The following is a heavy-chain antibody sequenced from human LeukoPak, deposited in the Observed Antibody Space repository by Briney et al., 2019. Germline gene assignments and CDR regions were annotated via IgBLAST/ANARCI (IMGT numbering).Heavy chain of an antibody. CDR1: GFTFSDYY. V-gene: IGHV3-11*04. D-gene: IGHD3-9*01. CDR3: AREASIGDWSVDY. J-gene: IGHJ4*02. Sequence: PGGSLRLSCAASGFTFSDYYMSWIRQAPGKGLEWVSYISSSGSTIYYADSVKGRFTIPRDNAKNSLYLQMNSLRAEDTAVYYCAREASIGDWSVDYWGQGTLVTVSS. CDR2: ISSSGSTI.